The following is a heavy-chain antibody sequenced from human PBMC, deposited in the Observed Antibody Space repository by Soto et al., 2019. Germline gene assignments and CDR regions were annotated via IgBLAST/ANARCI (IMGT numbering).Heavy chain of an antibody. J-gene: IGHJ6*03. V-gene: IGHV4-34*01. D-gene: IGHD6-6*01. Sequence: AETLSLTCAVYGGSFSGYYWSWIRQPPGKGLEWIGEINHSGSTNYNPSLKSRVTISVDTSKNQFSLKVNSVTAADTAVYYCARGYYSSSSAYYYYMDVWGKGTTVTAP. CDR1: GGSFSGYY. CDR3: ARGYYSSSSAYYYYMDV. CDR2: INHSGST.